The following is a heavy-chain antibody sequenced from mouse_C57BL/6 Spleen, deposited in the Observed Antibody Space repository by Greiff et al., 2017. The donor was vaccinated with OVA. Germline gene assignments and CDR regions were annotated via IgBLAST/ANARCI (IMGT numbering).Heavy chain of an antibody. V-gene: IGHV5-12*01. CDR3: AREDHYYGSSYGAY. J-gene: IGHJ3*01. D-gene: IGHD1-1*01. CDR1: GFTFSDYY. CDR2: ISNGGGST. Sequence: EVQLVEPGGGLVQPGGSLKLSCAASGFTFSDYYMYWVRQTPEKRLEWVAYISNGGGSTYYPDTVKGRFTISRDNAKNTLYLQMSRLKSEDTAMYYCAREDHYYGSSYGAYWGQGTLVTVSA.